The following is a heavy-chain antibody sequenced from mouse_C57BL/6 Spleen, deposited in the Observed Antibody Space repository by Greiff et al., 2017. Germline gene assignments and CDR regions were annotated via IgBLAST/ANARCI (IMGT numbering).Heavy chain of an antibody. CDR1: GYTFTSYW. CDR3: ARNPFITTRVADWYFGV. CDR2: IDPSDSYT. J-gene: IGHJ1*03. D-gene: IGHD1-1*01. V-gene: IGHV1-59*01. Sequence: VQLQQPGAALVRPGTSVKLSCKASGYTFTSYWMHWVKQRPGQGLEWIGVIDPSDSYTNYNQQFKGKATLTVDTSSSTAYMQLSSLTSEDSAVYYCARNPFITTRVADWYFGVWGTGTTVTVSS.